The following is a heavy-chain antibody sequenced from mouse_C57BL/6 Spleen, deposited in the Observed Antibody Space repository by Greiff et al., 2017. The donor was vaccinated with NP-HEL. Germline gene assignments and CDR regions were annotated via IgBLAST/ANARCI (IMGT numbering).Heavy chain of an antibody. V-gene: IGHV14-4*01. D-gene: IGHD1-1*01. CDR1: GFNINDDS. CDR3: TNEATVVAHLDY. CDR2: IDPESGDT. J-gene: IGHJ2*01. Sequence: VQLQQSGAELVRPGASVKLSCTASGFNINDDSMPWVKQSPEQGLEWIGWIDPESGDTEYASKFQGQATISADTSSNTAYLQLSRLTSEDAAVYYGTNEATVVAHLDYWGKGTTLTVSS.